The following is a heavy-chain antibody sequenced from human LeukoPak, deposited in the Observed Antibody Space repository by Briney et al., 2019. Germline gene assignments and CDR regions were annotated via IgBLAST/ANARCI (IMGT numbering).Heavy chain of an antibody. Sequence: SETLSLTCTVSGGSMRSYYWSWIRQPPGKGLEWIGYIYYSGSTNYNPSLKSRVTISVDTSKNHFSLKLTSVTAADTAVYYCARAPGGYGSGSRGAFDIWGQGTMVTVSS. D-gene: IGHD3-10*01. J-gene: IGHJ3*02. CDR3: ARAPGGYGSGSRGAFDI. V-gene: IGHV4-59*01. CDR2: IYYSGST. CDR1: GGSMRSYY.